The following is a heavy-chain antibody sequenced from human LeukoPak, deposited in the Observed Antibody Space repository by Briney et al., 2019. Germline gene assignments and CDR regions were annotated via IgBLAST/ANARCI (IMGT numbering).Heavy chain of an antibody. CDR1: GFTFSSYD. CDR2: IGTAGDT. D-gene: IGHD6-13*01. V-gene: IGHV3-13*01. J-gene: IGHJ3*02. Sequence: PGGSLRLSCAASGFTFSSYDMHWVRQATGKGLEWVSAIGTAGDTYYPGSVKGRFTISRENAKNSLYLQMNSLRAGDTAVYYCARGVAAGDAFDIWGQGTMVTVSS. CDR3: ARGVAAGDAFDI.